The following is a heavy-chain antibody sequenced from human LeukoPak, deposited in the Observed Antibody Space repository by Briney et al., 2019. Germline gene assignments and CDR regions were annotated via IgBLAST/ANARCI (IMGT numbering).Heavy chain of an antibody. CDR1: GFTFSSYS. Sequence: GGSLRLSCAASGFTFSSYSMNWVRQAPGKGLELVSSISSSSSYIYYADSVKGRFTISRDNARNSLYLQMNSLRAEDTAIYYCARHEGTTVTPIDYWGQGTLVTVSS. D-gene: IGHD4-17*01. CDR3: ARHEGTTVTPIDY. V-gene: IGHV3-21*01. CDR2: ISSSSSYI. J-gene: IGHJ4*02.